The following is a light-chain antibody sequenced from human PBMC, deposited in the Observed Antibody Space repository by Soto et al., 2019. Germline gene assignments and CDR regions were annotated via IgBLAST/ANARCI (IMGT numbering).Light chain of an antibody. J-gene: IGLJ2*01. CDR3: CSYAPSRTLL. V-gene: IGLV2-23*01. Sequence: QSVLTQPASVSGSPGESITISCTGTSSDVGTYNLVTWYQQHPGRVPKLILYEGNKRPSGVSSRFSASKSGNTASLTISGFQAEDEADYFCCSYAPSRTLLFGGGTKVTVL. CDR1: SSDVGTYNL. CDR2: EGN.